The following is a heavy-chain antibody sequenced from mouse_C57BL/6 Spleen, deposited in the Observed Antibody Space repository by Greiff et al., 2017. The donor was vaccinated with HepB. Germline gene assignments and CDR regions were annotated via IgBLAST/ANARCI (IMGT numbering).Heavy chain of an antibody. D-gene: IGHD1-1*01. CDR3: ARNPNYYGLDY. CDR1: GYTFTSYW. Sequence: VQLQQPGAELVKPGASVKLSCKASGYTFTSYWMHWVKQRPGQGLEWIGMIHPNSGSTNYNEKFKSKATLTVDKSSSTAYMQLSSLTSEDAAVYYCARNPNYYGLDYWGQGTTLTVSS. CDR2: IHPNSGST. V-gene: IGHV1-64*01. J-gene: IGHJ2*01.